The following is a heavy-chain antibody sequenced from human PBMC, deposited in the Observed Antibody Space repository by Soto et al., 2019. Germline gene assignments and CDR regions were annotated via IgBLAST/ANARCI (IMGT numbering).Heavy chain of an antibody. CDR2: ISYDENNK. V-gene: IGHV3-30-3*01. D-gene: IGHD3-9*01. CDR1: GFTFSSYA. Sequence: GGSLRLSCAASGFTFSSYAMYWVRQAPGKGLRWVAVISYDENNKYYADSVKGRFTISRDNSKNTLYLQMNSLRAEDTAVYYCARSEETYNDVLTGMDLYYYYLGMDVWGQGTTVTVSS. CDR3: ARSEETYNDVLTGMDLYYYYLGMDV. J-gene: IGHJ6*02.